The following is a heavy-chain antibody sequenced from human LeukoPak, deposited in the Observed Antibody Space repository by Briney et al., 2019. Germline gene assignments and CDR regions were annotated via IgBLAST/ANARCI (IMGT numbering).Heavy chain of an antibody. D-gene: IGHD4-11*01. CDR2: IYYSGST. V-gene: IGHV4-59*01. J-gene: IGHJ6*03. CDR1: GGSISSYY. CDR3: ASGAYSYYYMDV. Sequence: SETLSLTCTVSGGSISSYYWSWIRQPPGKGLEWIGYIYYSGSTNYNPFLKSRVTISVDTSKNQFSLKLSSVTAADTAVYYCASGAYSYYYMDVWGKGTTVTISS.